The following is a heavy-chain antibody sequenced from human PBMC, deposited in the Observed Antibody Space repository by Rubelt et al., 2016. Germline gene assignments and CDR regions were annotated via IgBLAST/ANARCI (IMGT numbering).Heavy chain of an antibody. J-gene: IGHJ4*02. D-gene: IGHD2-15*01. CDR3: ARAADQDFDY. V-gene: IGHV1-46*01. Sequence: QVQLVQSGAEVKKPGASVKVSCKASGYTFSNYYMHWVRQAPGQGLEWMGMIKASDGTTRHAQKFQDRVTVTRDTAPSTLYMELSSLRSEDTAVYYCARAADQDFDYWGQGTLVTVSS. CDR2: IKASDGTT. CDR1: GYTFSNYY.